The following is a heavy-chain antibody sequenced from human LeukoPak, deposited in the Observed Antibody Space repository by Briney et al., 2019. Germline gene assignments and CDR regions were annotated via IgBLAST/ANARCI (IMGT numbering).Heavy chain of an antibody. CDR3: ARGGRWELPRPYAFDI. J-gene: IGHJ3*02. D-gene: IGHD1-26*01. CDR1: GYTFTSYG. V-gene: IGHV1-18*01. Sequence: ASVKVSCKASGYTFTSYGISWVRQAPGQGLEWVGWISVYNGHTNYAHKLQGRITMTTDTSTTTAYMELRSLRSDDTAVYYCARGGRWELPRPYAFDIWGQGTMVTVSS. CDR2: ISVYNGHT.